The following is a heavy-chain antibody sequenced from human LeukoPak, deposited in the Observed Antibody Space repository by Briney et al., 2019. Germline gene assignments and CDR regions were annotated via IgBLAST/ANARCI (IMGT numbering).Heavy chain of an antibody. CDR3: AKVYDSSGYYHPGDYFDY. CDR1: GFTFDDYG. Sequence: GGSLRLSCAASGFTFDDYGMSWVRQAPGKGLEWVSGINWNGGSTGYADSVKGRFTISRDNAKNSLYLQMNSLRAEDTAVYYCAKVYDSSGYYHPGDYFDYWGQGTLVTVSS. J-gene: IGHJ4*02. CDR2: INWNGGST. D-gene: IGHD3-22*01. V-gene: IGHV3-20*04.